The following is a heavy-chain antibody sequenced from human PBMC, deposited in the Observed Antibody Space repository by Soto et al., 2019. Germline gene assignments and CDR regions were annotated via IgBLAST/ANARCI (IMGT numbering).Heavy chain of an antibody. J-gene: IGHJ4*02. Sequence: GASVKVSCKAFGYTFTAYNIHWLRQAPGQGLEWMGWINAGNGNTNSAQKFQGRVIITTDTSASAAYLELRSLRSDDTAVYYCARDLGYYYGSSGLDYWGQGTLVTVSS. CDR3: ARDLGYYYGSSGLDY. CDR1: GYTFTAYN. CDR2: INAGNGNT. D-gene: IGHD3-22*01. V-gene: IGHV1-3*01.